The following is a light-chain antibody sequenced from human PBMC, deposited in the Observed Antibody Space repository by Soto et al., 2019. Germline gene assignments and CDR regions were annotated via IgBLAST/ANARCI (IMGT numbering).Light chain of an antibody. J-gene: IGLJ1*01. CDR2: DVS. CDR3: GSYAGNYTHV. Sequence: QSALTQPRSVSGSPGQSVTISCTGTSSDVGGYNYVSWYQQHPGKAPKLMIYDVSKRPSGVPDRFSGSKSGNTASLTISGLLAEDEADYYCGSYAGNYTHVFGTGTQLTVL. V-gene: IGLV2-11*01. CDR1: SSDVGGYNY.